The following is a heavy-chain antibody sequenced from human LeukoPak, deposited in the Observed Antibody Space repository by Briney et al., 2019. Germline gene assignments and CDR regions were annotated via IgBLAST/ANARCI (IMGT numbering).Heavy chain of an antibody. D-gene: IGHD3-10*01. CDR3: ARVNTMVRAVIKAYGMDV. Sequence: SEPLSLTCTVSGGSISSGDYYWSWIRQPPGKGLEWIGYIYYTGSTYYNPSLKSRVTISVDTSKNQFSLKLSSVTAADTAVYYCARVNTMVRAVIKAYGMDVWGQGTTVTVSS. CDR1: GGSISSGDYY. J-gene: IGHJ6*02. V-gene: IGHV4-30-4*01. CDR2: IYYTGST.